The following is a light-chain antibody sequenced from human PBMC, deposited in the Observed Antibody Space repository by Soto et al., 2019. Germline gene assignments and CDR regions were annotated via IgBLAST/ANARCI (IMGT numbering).Light chain of an antibody. J-gene: IGKJ4*01. Sequence: EIVMTQSPATLSVSPGERATLSCRASQSVSSNLAWYQQKPGQAPRLLIYGASTRATGIPARFSGSASGTDFTLTISSLEPEDFAVYYCQQRSDWPLTFGGGTKVDIK. V-gene: IGKV3-15*01. CDR1: QSVSSN. CDR2: GAS. CDR3: QQRSDWPLT.